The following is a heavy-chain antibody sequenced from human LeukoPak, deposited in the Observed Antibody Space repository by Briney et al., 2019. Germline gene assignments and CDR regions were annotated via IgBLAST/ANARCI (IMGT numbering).Heavy chain of an antibody. D-gene: IGHD6-19*01. Sequence: GGSLRLSCAASGFTFSSYAMSWVRQAPGKGPEWVSAISGSGGSTYYADSVKGRFTISRDNSKNTLYLQMNSLRAEDTAVYYCAKDLRSSGWYYFDYWGQGTLVTVSS. V-gene: IGHV3-23*01. CDR2: ISGSGGST. J-gene: IGHJ4*02. CDR3: AKDLRSSGWYYFDY. CDR1: GFTFSSYA.